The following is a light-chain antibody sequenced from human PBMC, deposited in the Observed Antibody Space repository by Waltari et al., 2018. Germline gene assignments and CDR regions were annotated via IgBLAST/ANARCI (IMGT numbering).Light chain of an antibody. CDR3: QKYNRLPAT. V-gene: IGKV3-20*01. CDR1: ESVGKY. CDR2: HAS. J-gene: IGKJ1*01. Sequence: EIVLTQSPGTLSLSPGERATLSCRASESVGKYLAWYQQRPGQAPRLVMFHASNRATGIPDRFSGSGSGTDFSLTISRLEPEDFVVYYCQKYNRLPATFGQGTKVEIK.